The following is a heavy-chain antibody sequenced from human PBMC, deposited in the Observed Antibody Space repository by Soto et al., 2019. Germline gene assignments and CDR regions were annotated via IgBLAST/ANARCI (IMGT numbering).Heavy chain of an antibody. J-gene: IGHJ4*02. D-gene: IGHD3-3*01. CDR2: VYNSGST. CDR3: AKLTNFGRPGGASVEY. Sequence: QLQLQESGPGLVKPSETLSLTCTVSGDSLTSSNYYWGWIRQPPGKGLEWIGSVYNSGSTFYNPSLKSRVTISVDTSKDQFSLKLSSVTAADTAVYFCAKLTNFGRPGGASVEYWGQGILVTVSS. V-gene: IGHV4-39*01. CDR1: GDSLTSSNYY.